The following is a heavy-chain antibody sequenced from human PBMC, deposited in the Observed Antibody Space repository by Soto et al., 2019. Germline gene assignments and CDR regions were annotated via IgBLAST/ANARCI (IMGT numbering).Heavy chain of an antibody. D-gene: IGHD2-21*02. CDR1: GYTFTGYY. CDR3: AGGNCAGDCYFDY. CDR2: INSGGGNT. Sequence: QVQLVQSGIEVKKPGASVKISCKASGYTFTGYYIYWVRQAPGQGLEFMGAINSGGGNTDYAQKFQGRVTVTRDTSTSTVYMELTSLTFDDTAVYYCAGGNCAGDCYFDYWGQGTLVTVSS. J-gene: IGHJ4*02. V-gene: IGHV1-46*01.